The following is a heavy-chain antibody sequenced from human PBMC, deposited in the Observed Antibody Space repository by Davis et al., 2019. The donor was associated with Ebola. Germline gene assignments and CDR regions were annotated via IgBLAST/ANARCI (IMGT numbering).Heavy chain of an antibody. D-gene: IGHD3-10*01. CDR2: INWNGRVT. CDR3: ARLGYYDSGTYYDS. CDR1: GFTFDAYA. J-gene: IGHJ4*02. V-gene: IGHV3-20*04. Sequence: PGGSLRLSCAASGFTFDAYAMSWVRQAPGKGLEWVSGINWNGRVTTYADSVKGRFTISRDNAKNSLFLQMNSLRAEDTALYYCARLGYYDSGTYYDSWGQGILVSVSS.